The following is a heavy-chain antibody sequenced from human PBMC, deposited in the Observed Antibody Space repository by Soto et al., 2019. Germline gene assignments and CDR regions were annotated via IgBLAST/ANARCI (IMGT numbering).Heavy chain of an antibody. CDR3: ARGTRDGYNSYYFDY. CDR2: INAGNGNT. Sequence: EASVKVSCKASGYTFTSYAMHWVRQAPGQRLEWMGWINAGNGNTKYSQKFQGRVTITADESTSTAYMELSSLRSEDTAVYYCARGTRDGYNSYYFDYWGQGTLVTVSS. CDR1: GYTFTSYA. D-gene: IGHD5-12*01. V-gene: IGHV1-3*01. J-gene: IGHJ4*02.